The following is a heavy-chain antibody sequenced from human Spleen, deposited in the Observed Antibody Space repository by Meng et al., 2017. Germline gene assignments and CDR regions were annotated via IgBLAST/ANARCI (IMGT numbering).Heavy chain of an antibody. CDR3: ARARGLAMVRGVEFDY. J-gene: IGHJ4*02. V-gene: IGHV1-3*01. CDR1: GYTFTSYA. Sequence: VQLVESGAEVKKPGASVKVSCKASGYTFTSYAMHWVRQAPGQRLEWMGWINAGNGNTKYSQKFQGRVTITRDTSASTAYMELSSLRSEDTAVYYCARARGLAMVRGVEFDYWGQGTLVTVSS. CDR2: INAGNGNT. D-gene: IGHD3-10*01.